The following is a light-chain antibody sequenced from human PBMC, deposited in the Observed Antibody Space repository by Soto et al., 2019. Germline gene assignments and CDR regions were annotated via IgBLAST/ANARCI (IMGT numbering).Light chain of an antibody. Sequence: QSVLTQPPSASGTPGQRVTISCSGSSSNIGSKYVYWYQQLPGTAPKLLIYRNNQRPSGVPDRFSGSKSGTSASLAISGLRSEDEADYYCAAWDDSLSGLFGTGTKVTVL. CDR2: RNN. CDR1: SSNIGSKY. V-gene: IGLV1-47*01. CDR3: AAWDDSLSGL. J-gene: IGLJ1*01.